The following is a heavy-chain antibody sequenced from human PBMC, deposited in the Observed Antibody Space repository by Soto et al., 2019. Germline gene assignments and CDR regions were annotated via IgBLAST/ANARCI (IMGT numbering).Heavy chain of an antibody. J-gene: IGHJ3*02. CDR1: GFTFSSYG. V-gene: IGHV3-30*18. Sequence: GGSLRLSCAASGFTFSSYGMHWVRQAPGKGLEWVAVISYDGGSKYYADSVKGRFTISRDNSKNTLYLQMNSLRAEDTAVYYCAKDGPPYYDILTGYYPPDAFDIWGQGTMVTVSS. D-gene: IGHD3-9*01. CDR2: ISYDGGSK. CDR3: AKDGPPYYDILTGYYPPDAFDI.